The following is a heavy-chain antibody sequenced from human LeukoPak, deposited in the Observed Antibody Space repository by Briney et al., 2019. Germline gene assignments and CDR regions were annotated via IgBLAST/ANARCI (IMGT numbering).Heavy chain of an antibody. CDR3: ASGGYYDSSGYYFDAFDI. V-gene: IGHV4-30-2*01. CDR1: GGSISSGGYY. CDR2: IYHSGST. Sequence: SETLSLTCTVSGGSISSGGYYWSWIRQPPGKGLEWIGYIYHSGSTYYNPSLKSRVTISVDRSKNQFSLKLSSVTAEDTAVYNCASGGYYDSSGYYFDAFDIWGQGTMVTVSS. J-gene: IGHJ3*02. D-gene: IGHD3-22*01.